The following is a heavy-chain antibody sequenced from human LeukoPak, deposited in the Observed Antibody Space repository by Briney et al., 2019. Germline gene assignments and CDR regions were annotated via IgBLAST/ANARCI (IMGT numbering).Heavy chain of an antibody. CDR3: ARGDIAVAAFDY. CDR2: IYHSGST. Sequence: SETLSLTCTVSGYSISSGYYWGWIRQPPGKGLEWIGEIYHSGSTNYNPSLKSRVTISVDKSKNQFSLKLSSVTAADTAVYYCARGDIAVAAFDYWGQGTLVTVSS. CDR1: GYSISSGYY. D-gene: IGHD6-13*01. V-gene: IGHV4-38-2*02. J-gene: IGHJ4*02.